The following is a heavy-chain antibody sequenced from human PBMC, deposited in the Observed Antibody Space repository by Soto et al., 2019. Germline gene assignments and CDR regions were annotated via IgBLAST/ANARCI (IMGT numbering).Heavy chain of an antibody. CDR2: IYYSGST. J-gene: IGHJ5*02. CDR3: ARRNLAARGNWFDP. V-gene: IGHV4-59*08. CDR1: GGSISSYY. D-gene: IGHD6-6*01. Sequence: SETLSLTCTVSGGSISSYYWSWIRQPPGKGLEWIGYIYYSGSTNYNPSLKSRVTISVDTSKNQFSLKLSSVTAADTAVYYCARRNLAARGNWFDPWGQGTLVTVSS.